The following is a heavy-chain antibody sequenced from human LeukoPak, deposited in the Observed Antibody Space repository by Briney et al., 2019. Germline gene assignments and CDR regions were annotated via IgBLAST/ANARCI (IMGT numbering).Heavy chain of an antibody. CDR1: GYTFNSYY. CDR2: INPSGGST. CDR3: ARATLSDYYFNY. J-gene: IGHJ4*02. Sequence: GASVKVSCKASGYTFNSYYMHWVRQAPGQGLEWMGIINPSGGSTSYAQKFQGRVTMTRDTSTNTVYMELSSLRSEDTAVYFCARATLSDYYFNYWGQGTLVTVSS. V-gene: IGHV1-46*02.